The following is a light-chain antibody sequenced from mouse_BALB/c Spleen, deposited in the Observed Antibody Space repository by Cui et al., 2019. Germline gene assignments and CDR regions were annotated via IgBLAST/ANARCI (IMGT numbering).Light chain of an antibody. J-gene: IGKJ1*01. CDR2: STS. V-gene: IGKV4-80*01. CDR3: HQWSSYPWT. Sequence: QIVLTQSPAIMSASLGEEITLTCSASSSVSNMHWYQQKSGTSPKLLIYSTSSLASGVPSRFSGSGSGTFYSLTISSVEAEDAADYYCHQWSSYPWTFGGGTKLEIK. CDR1: SSVSN.